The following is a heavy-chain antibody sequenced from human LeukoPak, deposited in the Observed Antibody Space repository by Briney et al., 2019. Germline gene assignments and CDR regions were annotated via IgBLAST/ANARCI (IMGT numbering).Heavy chain of an antibody. Sequence: SETLSLTCTVSGGSISSYYWSWIRQPPGKGLEWIGYIYYSGSTNYNTSLKSRVTISVDTSKNQFSLKLSSVTAADTAVYYCARGKYSGYDSHWFDPWGQGTLVTVSS. V-gene: IGHV4-59*01. J-gene: IGHJ5*02. CDR3: ARGKYSGYDSHWFDP. D-gene: IGHD5-12*01. CDR2: IYYSGST. CDR1: GGSISSYY.